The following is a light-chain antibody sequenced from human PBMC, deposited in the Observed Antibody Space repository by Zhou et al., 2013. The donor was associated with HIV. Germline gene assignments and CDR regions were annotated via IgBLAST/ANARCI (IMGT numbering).Light chain of an antibody. CDR2: DAF. Sequence: ETALTQSPATLSLSPGERATLSCRASQSVGNYLAWYQQKYGQAPRLLIYDAFKRVSGIPDRFSGGGSGTDFTLIISRLEPEDFAVYYCQQYGTSLTFGGGTKVEIK. J-gene: IGKJ4*01. CDR1: QSVGNY. CDR3: QQYGTSLT. V-gene: IGKV3-20*01.